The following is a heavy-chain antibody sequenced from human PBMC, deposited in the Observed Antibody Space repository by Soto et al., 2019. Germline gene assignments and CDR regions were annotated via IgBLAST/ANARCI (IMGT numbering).Heavy chain of an antibody. CDR2: ITHRAST. CDR1: GGSFSGYY. Sequence: QVQLQQWGAGLLKPSETLSLTCAVYGGSFSGYYWSWIRQPPGKGLEWNGEITHRASTTYNPSLRGRVTISVVTSKNQFSLMLSPVTAANTAVYDCATGPPIVLLWFGELKEFDYWGQGTLV. D-gene: IGHD3-10*01. CDR3: ATGPPIVLLWFGELKEFDY. J-gene: IGHJ4*02. V-gene: IGHV4-34*01.